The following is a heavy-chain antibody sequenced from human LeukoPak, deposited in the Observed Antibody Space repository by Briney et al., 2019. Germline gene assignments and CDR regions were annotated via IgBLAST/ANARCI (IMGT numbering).Heavy chain of an antibody. V-gene: IGHV1-8*01. Sequence: ASVKVSCKASGYTFTSYDINWVRQATGQGLEWMGWVNPNSGNTGYAQKFQGRVTMTRNTSISTAYMELSSLRSEDTAVYYCARVYYDILTGYYPSSDYYYYMDVWGKGTTVTISS. D-gene: IGHD3-9*01. CDR1: GYTFTSYD. CDR2: VNPNSGNT. J-gene: IGHJ6*03. CDR3: ARVYYDILTGYYPSSDYYYYMDV.